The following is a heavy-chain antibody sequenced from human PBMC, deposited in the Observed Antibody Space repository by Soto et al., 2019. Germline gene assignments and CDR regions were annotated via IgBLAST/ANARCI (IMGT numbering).Heavy chain of an antibody. CDR2: IYWDDDK. D-gene: IGHD3-3*01. V-gene: IGHV2-5*02. CDR3: AHIPPQYDFWSGYTRAPNWFDP. J-gene: IGHJ5*02. CDR1: GFSLSTSGVG. Sequence: SGPTLVNPTQTLTLTCTFSGFSLSTSGVGVGWIRQPPGKALEWLALIYWDDDKRYSPSLKSRLTITKDTSKNQVVLTITNMDPVETATYYCAHIPPQYDFWSGYTRAPNWFDPWGQGTLVTVSS.